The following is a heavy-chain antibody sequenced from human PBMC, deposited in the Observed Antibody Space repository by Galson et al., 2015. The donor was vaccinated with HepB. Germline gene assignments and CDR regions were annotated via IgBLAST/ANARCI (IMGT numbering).Heavy chain of an antibody. J-gene: IGHJ4*02. CDR1: GDRVSSNSAS. V-gene: IGHV6-1*01. CDR2: TYYRSKWYN. CDR3: ARGEMVA. D-gene: IGHD5-24*01. Sequence: CAISGDRVSSNSASWNWMRQSPSSGLEWLGRTYYRSKWYNDYAVSVRSRITINPDTSKNQFSLHLNYVTPEDTAVYYCARGEMVAWGQGTLVTVSS.